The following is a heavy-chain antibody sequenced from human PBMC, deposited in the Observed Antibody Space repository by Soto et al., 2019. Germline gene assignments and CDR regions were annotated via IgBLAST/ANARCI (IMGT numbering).Heavy chain of an antibody. CDR1: GFTFSSHA. CDR2: ITASGDDT. Sequence: EVQLLESGGGLVQPGGSLRLSCAASGFTFSSHAMTWVRQVPGKGLEWVSTITASGDDTFYADSVKGRFTISRDNSENTVFLQXXSLXXXXTAAXYXXXDGXSVKWYYYMDVWGKGTTVTVSS. D-gene: IGHD2-8*01. J-gene: IGHJ6*03. CDR3: XXDGXSVKWYYYMDV. V-gene: IGHV3-23*01.